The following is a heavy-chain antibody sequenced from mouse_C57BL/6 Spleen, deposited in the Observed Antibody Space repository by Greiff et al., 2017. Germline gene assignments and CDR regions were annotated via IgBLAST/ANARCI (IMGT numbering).Heavy chain of an antibody. D-gene: IGHD1-1*01. V-gene: IGHV1-50*01. CDR3: ARRHYYGSSYFDY. J-gene: IGHJ2*01. CDR1: GYTFTSYW. CDR2: IDPSDSYT. Sequence: QVQLQQPGAELVKPGASVKLSCKASGYTFTSYWMQWVKQRPGQGLEWIGEIDPSDSYTNYNQKFKGKATLPVDTSSSTAYMQLSSLTSEDSAVYYCARRHYYGSSYFDYWGQGTTLTVSS.